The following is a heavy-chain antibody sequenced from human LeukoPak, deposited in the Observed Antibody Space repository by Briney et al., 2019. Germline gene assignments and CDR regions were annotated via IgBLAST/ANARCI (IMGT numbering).Heavy chain of an antibody. D-gene: IGHD5-24*01. J-gene: IGHJ3*02. CDR2: ISSSSSTI. V-gene: IGHV3-48*04. Sequence: PGGSLRLSCAASGFTFSSYSMNWVRQAPGRGLEWVSYISSSSSTIYYADSVKGRFTISRDNAKNSLYLQMNSLRAEDTAVYYCARVRDGYNFDAFDIWGQGTMVTVSS. CDR1: GFTFSSYS. CDR3: ARVRDGYNFDAFDI.